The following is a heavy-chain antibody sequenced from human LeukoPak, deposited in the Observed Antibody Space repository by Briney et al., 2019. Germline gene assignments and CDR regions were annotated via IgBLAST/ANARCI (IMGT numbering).Heavy chain of an antibody. D-gene: IGHD3-10*01. CDR2: IYHSGST. V-gene: IGHV4-59*12. J-gene: IGHJ4*02. CDR1: GGSISSYY. Sequence: SETLSLTCTVSGGSISSYYWSWIRQPPGKGLEWIGYIYHSGSTYYNPSLKSRVTISVDRSKNQFSLKLSSVTAADTAVYYCARDGDAGTNPMDWGQGTLVTVSS. CDR3: ARDGDAGTNPMD.